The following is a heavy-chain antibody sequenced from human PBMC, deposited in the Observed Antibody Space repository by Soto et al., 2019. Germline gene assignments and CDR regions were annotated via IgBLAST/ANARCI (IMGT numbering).Heavy chain of an antibody. CDR1: GFDFRKFW. J-gene: IGHJ4*02. Sequence: EVLLVESGGGLVQPGGSLRLSCAASGFDFRKFWMNWVRHVPGKGLEWVATIKDDGSQKFYVDSVKGLFSISRDNGMNFVFLEMRSLRGGDTATYYCARQHYGAYFDYWAQGVLVTVSS. CDR2: IKDDGSQK. V-gene: IGHV3-7*01. D-gene: IGHD3-10*01. CDR3: ARQHYGAYFDY.